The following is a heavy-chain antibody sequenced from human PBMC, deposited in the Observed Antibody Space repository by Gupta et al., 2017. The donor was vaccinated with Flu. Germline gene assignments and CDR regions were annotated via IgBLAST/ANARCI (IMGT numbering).Heavy chain of an antibody. CDR3: ARDSGWKYFDY. CDR2: MSDDGRNK. Sequence: QVQLVESGGGVVQPGRSLRLSCAASGFVFSSYGMHWVRQAPGKGLEWLAVMSDDGRNKYYEDSVRGRFTISRDNSKNTLFLQMNSLRAEDTAVYYCARDSGWKYFDYWGQGTLVTVSS. D-gene: IGHD3-10*01. CDR1: GFVFSSYG. J-gene: IGHJ4*02. V-gene: IGHV3-30*03.